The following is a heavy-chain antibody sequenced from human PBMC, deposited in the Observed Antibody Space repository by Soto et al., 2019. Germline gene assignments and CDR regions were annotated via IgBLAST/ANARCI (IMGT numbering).Heavy chain of an antibody. V-gene: IGHV3-23*01. J-gene: IGHJ6*02. CDR1: GFPFSTHA. D-gene: IGHD3-3*01. CDR3: AKVPPWTARPLAMEV. Sequence: RRLSCVASGFPFSTHAIRWVSQVPREGLERVSTFSGRGGNILYGESVNVLFTIFRDHCNNTLYLDMQILRVENTAFYYCAKVPPWTARPLAMEVWGQGTTDTFSS. CDR2: FSGRGGNI.